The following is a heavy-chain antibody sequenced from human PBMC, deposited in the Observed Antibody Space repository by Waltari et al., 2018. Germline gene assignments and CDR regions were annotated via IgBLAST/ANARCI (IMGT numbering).Heavy chain of an antibody. D-gene: IGHD4-17*01. CDR3: GRIAFGDEGGYFQH. CDR2: MQYRGST. J-gene: IGHJ1*01. CDR1: GGSISTNHN. V-gene: IGHV4-39*01. Sequence: QLQLQASGPGLVKASETLSLTCTVSGGSISTNHNWGWIRQPPGKGLEWMGNMQYRGSTFYNPSLKRRVMISLDTSKNQYSLRLSSVGAADTAVYFGGRIAFGDEGGYFQHWGQGTLVTVSA.